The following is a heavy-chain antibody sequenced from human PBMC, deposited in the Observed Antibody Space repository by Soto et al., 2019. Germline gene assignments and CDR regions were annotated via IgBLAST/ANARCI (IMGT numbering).Heavy chain of an antibody. CDR2: IDTSGTKI. V-gene: IGHV3-11*01. CDR3: ASHYDMWSGYLSPGDY. CDR1: GYTFSDYY. Sequence: QVQLVESGGDLVKPGGSLRLSCSASGYTFSDYYMSWIRQAPGKGLEWISYIDTSGTKIYYADSVKGRFTITRDNAKNSLYLEMNRLRDEDTAVYYCASHYDMWSGYLSPGDYWGQGTLVTVSS. D-gene: IGHD3-3*01. J-gene: IGHJ4*02.